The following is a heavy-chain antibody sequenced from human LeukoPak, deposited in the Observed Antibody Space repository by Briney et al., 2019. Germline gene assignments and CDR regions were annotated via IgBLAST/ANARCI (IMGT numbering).Heavy chain of an antibody. CDR1: GGSISSYY. CDR2: IYYSGST. J-gene: IGHJ3*02. CDR3: ARVPSDYVWGSYRSDAFDI. V-gene: IGHV4-59*01. Sequence: SETLSLTCTVSGGSISSYYWSWIRQPPGKGLEWIGYIYYSGSTNNNPSLKSRVTISVDTSKNQFSLKLSSVTAADTAVYYCARVPSDYVWGSYRSDAFDIWGQGTMVTVSS. D-gene: IGHD3-16*02.